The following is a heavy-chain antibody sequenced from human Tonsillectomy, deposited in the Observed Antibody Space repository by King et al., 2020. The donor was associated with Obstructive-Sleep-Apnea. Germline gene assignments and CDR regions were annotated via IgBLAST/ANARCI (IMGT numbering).Heavy chain of an antibody. D-gene: IGHD6-13*01. Sequence: VQLQQWGAGLLKPSETLSLTCAVFGGSFSDYYWSWIRQPPGKGLEWIGEINHSGSTNYNPSLKRRVAVSADTSKNQFSLKLSSVIAADTAVYYCASGSGAAAVNWFDPWGQGTLVTVSS. V-gene: IGHV4-34*01. J-gene: IGHJ5*02. CDR3: ASGSGAAAVNWFDP. CDR2: INHSGST. CDR1: GGSFSDYY.